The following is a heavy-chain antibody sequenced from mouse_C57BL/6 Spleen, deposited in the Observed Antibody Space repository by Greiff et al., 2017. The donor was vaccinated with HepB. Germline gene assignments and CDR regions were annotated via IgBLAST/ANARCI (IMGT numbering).Heavy chain of an antibody. CDR3: ASFYGSSYPYAMDY. V-gene: IGHV1-80*01. CDR2: IYPGDGDT. CDR1: GYAFSSYW. Sequence: QVHVKQSGAELVKPGASVKISCKASGYAFSSYWMNWVKQRPGKGLEWIGQIYPGDGDTNYNGKFKGKATLTADKSSSTAYMQLSSLTSEDSAVYFCASFYGSSYPYAMDYWGQGTSVTVSS. J-gene: IGHJ4*01. D-gene: IGHD1-1*01.